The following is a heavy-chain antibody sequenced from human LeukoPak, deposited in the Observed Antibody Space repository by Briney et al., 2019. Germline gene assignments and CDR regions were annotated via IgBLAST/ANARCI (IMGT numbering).Heavy chain of an antibody. Sequence: SETLSLTCTVSGGSISSSSYYWAWVRQPPGKGLEWIGSIYYSGITYYNPSFKSPVTISIDTAKNQFSLKLSSVTAADTAVYYCARAIAVAGTYNWFDPWGQGTLVTVSS. V-gene: IGHV4-39*01. CDR3: ARAIAVAGTYNWFDP. CDR2: IYYSGIT. D-gene: IGHD6-19*01. CDR1: GGSISSSSYY. J-gene: IGHJ5*02.